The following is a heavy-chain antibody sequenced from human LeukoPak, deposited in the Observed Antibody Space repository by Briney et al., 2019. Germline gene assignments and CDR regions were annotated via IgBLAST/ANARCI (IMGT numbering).Heavy chain of an antibody. CDR3: ARGGMYYYDSSGYQRWFDP. V-gene: IGHV1-18*01. D-gene: IGHD3-22*01. CDR1: GYTFTSYG. J-gene: IGHJ5*02. CDR2: ISAYNGNT. Sequence: ASVKVSCKASGYTFTSYGISWVRQAPGQGLEWMGWISAYNGNTNYAQKLQGRVTMTTDTSTSTAYMELRSLRSDDTAVYYCARGGMYYYDSSGYQRWFDPWGQGTLVTVSS.